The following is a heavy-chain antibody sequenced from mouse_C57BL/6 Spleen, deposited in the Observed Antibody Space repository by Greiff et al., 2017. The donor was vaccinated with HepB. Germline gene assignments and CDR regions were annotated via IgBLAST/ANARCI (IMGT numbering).Heavy chain of an antibody. D-gene: IGHD2-5*01. J-gene: IGHJ3*01. V-gene: IGHV5-4*01. CDR1: GFTFSSYA. Sequence: EVQLQQSGGGLVKPGGSLKLSCAASGFTFSSYAMSWVRQTPEKRLEWVATISDGGSYTYYPDNVKGRFTISRDNAKNNLYLQMSHLKSEDTAMYYCARDSNYKAWFAYWGQGTLVTVSA. CDR3: ARDSNYKAWFAY. CDR2: ISDGGSYT.